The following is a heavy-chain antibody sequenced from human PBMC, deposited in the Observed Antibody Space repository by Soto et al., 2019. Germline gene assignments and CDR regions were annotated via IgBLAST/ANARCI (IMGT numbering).Heavy chain of an antibody. CDR3: ARDGRCSAVAGSGNDY. D-gene: IGHD6-19*01. CDR2: TYYRSKWYN. Sequence: PSQTLSLTCAISGDSVSSNSAAWNWIRQSPSRGLEWLGRTYYRSKWYNDYAVSVKSRITINPDTSKNQFSLQLNSVTPEDTAVDCCARDGRCSAVAGSGNDYWGQVILVTVSS. CDR1: GDSVSSNSAA. J-gene: IGHJ4*02. V-gene: IGHV6-1*01.